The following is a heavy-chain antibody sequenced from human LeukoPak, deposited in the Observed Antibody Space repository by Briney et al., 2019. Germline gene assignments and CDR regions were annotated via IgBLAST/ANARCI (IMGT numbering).Heavy chain of an antibody. D-gene: IGHD2-15*01. CDR3: ARDGHRAAAYYYYYGMDV. CDR2: INADNGNT. CDR1: GYTFNSHP. V-gene: IGHV1-3*01. Sequence: APVKASCKASGYTFNSHPMHWVRQAPGQRLEWMGWINADNGNTRYSQKLQGRVTITRDTSANTAYMELRSLRSDDTAVYYCARDGHRAAAYYYYYGMDVWGQGTTVTVSS. J-gene: IGHJ6*02.